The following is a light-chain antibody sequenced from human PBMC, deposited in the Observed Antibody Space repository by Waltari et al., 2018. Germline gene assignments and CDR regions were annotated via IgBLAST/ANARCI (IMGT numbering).Light chain of an antibody. CDR3: QTGGHGTWV. J-gene: IGLJ3*02. CDR1: RGHSNNV. V-gene: IGLV4-69*02. CDR2: VNSNGGN. Sequence: QLVLPQSPSASAPLGASVKLPCTLSRGHSNNVLAWHQQHPEKRLRYLMKVNSNGGNSKGDEIPDRFSVSSSGADRYLTISSLQSEDEADYYFQTGGHGTWVFGGGTKLTVL.